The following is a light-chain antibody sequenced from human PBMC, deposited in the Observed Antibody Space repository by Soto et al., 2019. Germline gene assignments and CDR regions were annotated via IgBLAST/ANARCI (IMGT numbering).Light chain of an antibody. V-gene: IGLV1-40*01. CDR1: TSNIGAGYD. CDR3: QSYDSSLSGFL. CDR2: GNS. J-gene: IGLJ2*01. Sequence: QSVLTQPPSVSGAPGQRVTIICTGSTSNIGAGYDVHWYQRLPGTAPKVLIYGNSNRPSGVPDRFSGSKSDTSASLAITGLQAEDEAEYYCQSYDSSLSGFLFGGGTKLTVL.